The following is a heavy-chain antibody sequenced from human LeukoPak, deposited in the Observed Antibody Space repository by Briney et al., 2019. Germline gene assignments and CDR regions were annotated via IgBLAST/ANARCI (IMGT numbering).Heavy chain of an antibody. CDR3: ARDYSSSWYYFND. D-gene: IGHD6-13*01. Sequence: ASVKVSCKASGYTFSTSAISWVRQAPGQGLEWVGWISVYNGNTKYTQKFQGRVTMTTDTSTSTAYMELRNLRSDDTAVYYCARDYSSSWYYFNDWGQGTLVTVSS. J-gene: IGHJ4*02. V-gene: IGHV1-18*01. CDR2: ISVYNGNT. CDR1: GYTFSTSA.